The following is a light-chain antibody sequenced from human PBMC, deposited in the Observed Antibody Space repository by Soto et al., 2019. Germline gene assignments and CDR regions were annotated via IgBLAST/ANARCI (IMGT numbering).Light chain of an antibody. V-gene: IGKV1-9*01. CDR2: AAS. J-gene: IGKJ4*01. Sequence: IQLTQSPSSLSASVGDRVTITCRASQGIGSYLAWYQQKPGEVPKLLIYAASTLRSGVPSRFSGSGSGTDFTLTISGLQPEDSATYYCHQLISYPLTFGGGTKVEIK. CDR1: QGIGSY. CDR3: HQLISYPLT.